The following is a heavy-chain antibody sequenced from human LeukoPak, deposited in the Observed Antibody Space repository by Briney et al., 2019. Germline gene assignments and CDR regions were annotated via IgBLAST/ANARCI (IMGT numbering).Heavy chain of an antibody. CDR3: ARAAEASCSGTSCYRYFHH. J-gene: IGHJ1*01. D-gene: IGHD2-2*01. V-gene: IGHV3-30*04. CDR1: GFTFKNYA. CDR2: IASDGRTT. Sequence: GRSLRLSCSASGFTFKNYAMHWVRQAPGLGLEWVAVIASDGRTTYYADSVSGRFTISSDNSNNALSLQMNSLSADDTAVYYCARAAEASCSGTSCYRYFHHWGQGTLVIVSS.